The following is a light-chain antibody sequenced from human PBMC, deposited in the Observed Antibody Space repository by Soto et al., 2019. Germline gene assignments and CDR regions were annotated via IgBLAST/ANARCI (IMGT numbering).Light chain of an antibody. Sequence: SYELTQPPSVSGAPGKTARITCGGNNIGSKSVHWYQQKPGQAPVLVIYYDSDRPSGIPERFSGSNSGNTATLTISRVEAGDEADYYCQVWDSSSDHPGVVFGGGTKVTVL. CDR2: YDS. V-gene: IGLV3-21*04. J-gene: IGLJ2*01. CDR1: NIGSKS. CDR3: QVWDSSSDHPGVV.